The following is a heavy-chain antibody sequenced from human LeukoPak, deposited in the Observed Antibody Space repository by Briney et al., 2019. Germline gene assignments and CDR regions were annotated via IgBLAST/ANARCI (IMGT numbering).Heavy chain of an antibody. D-gene: IGHD2-15*01. CDR2: IRSKDYGGTT. V-gene: IGHV3-49*04. CDR3: TSPYCSGGTCYRSFDY. J-gene: IGHJ4*02. Sequence: GGSLRLSCATSGFNFRSYAMHWVRQAPGKGLEWVGFIRSKDYGGTTEYAASVQGRFTISRDDSKTIAYLQMNSLKTEDSAVYYCTSPYCSGGTCYRSFDYWGQGTVVTVSS. CDR1: GFNFRSYA.